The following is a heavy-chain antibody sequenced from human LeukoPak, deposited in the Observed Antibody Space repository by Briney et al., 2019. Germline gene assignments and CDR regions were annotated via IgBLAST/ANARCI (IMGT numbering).Heavy chain of an antibody. Sequence: SLRLSCAASRFTFDDYAMHWVRQAPGKGLEWVSGISWNSGSIGYADSVKGRFTISRDNAKNSLYLQMNSLRAEDTALYYCAKDSRGYYDSSGYHDWGQGTLVTVSS. D-gene: IGHD3-22*01. J-gene: IGHJ4*02. CDR1: RFTFDDYA. CDR2: ISWNSGSI. CDR3: AKDSRGYYDSSGYHD. V-gene: IGHV3-9*01.